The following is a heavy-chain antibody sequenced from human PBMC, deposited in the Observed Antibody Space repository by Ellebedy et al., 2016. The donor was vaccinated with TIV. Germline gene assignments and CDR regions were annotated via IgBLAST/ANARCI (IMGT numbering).Heavy chain of an antibody. V-gene: IGHV6-1*01. CDR3: ARDRRIAAVPHYYGMDV. Sequence: MPSETLSLTCAISGDSVSSNSAAWNWIRQSPSRGLEWLGRTYYRSKWYNDYAGSVKSRTTINPDTSKNQFSLQLNSVTPEDTAVYYCARDRRIAAVPHYYGMDVWGQGTTVTVSS. CDR2: TYYRSKWYN. D-gene: IGHD6-13*01. CDR1: GDSVSSNSAA. J-gene: IGHJ6*02.